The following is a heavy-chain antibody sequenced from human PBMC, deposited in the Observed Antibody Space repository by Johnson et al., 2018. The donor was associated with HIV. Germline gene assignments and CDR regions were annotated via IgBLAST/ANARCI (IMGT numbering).Heavy chain of an antibody. CDR1: GFTFDDYA. D-gene: IGHD5-18*01. Sequence: VQLVESGGGLVQPGRSLRLSCAASGFTFDDYAMHWVRQAPGKGLEWVSVMYSGGSTYYADSVKGRFTISRDNSKNTLYLQMNSLRAEDTAVYYCARAYSYGAFDIWGQGTMVTVSS. J-gene: IGHJ3*02. V-gene: IGHV3-66*02. CDR2: MYSGGST. CDR3: ARAYSYGAFDI.